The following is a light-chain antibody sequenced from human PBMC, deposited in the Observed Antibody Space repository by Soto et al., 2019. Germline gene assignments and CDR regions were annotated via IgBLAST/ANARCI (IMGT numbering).Light chain of an antibody. CDR3: QSYDNSLSGYVV. CDR2: GTS. J-gene: IGLJ2*01. Sequence: QSVLTQPPSVSGAPGQRITISYTGSRSNIGAGYDVHWYQQLPGTAPKLLMFGTSNRPSGVPDRFSGSKSGTSASLAITGLQAEDEADYYCQSYDNSLSGYVVFGGGTKLTVL. V-gene: IGLV1-40*01. CDR1: RSNIGAGYD.